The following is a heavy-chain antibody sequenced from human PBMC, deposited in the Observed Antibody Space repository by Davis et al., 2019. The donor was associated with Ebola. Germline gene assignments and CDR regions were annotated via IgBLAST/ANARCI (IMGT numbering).Heavy chain of an antibody. Sequence: MPGGSLRLSCAVYGGSFSGYYWSWIRQPPGKGLEWIGEINHSGSTNYNPSLKSRVTISVDTSKNQFSLKLSSVTAADTAVYYCARERIFGVVKVLHYGMDVWGQGTTVTVSS. CDR3: ARERIFGVVKVLHYGMDV. V-gene: IGHV4-34*01. CDR1: GGSFSGYY. J-gene: IGHJ6*02. D-gene: IGHD3-3*01. CDR2: INHSGST.